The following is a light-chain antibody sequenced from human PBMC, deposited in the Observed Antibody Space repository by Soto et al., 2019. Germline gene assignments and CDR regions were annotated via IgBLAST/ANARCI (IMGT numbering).Light chain of an antibody. Sequence: EIVMTQSPATLSVSPGERATLSCRASQSVNTNLAWFQQKPGQAPRLLINVASTRATGIPARFSGSGSGTEFTLTVDSLQSEDFAVYYCQQYVNWPRTFGQGNKVEIK. V-gene: IGKV3-15*01. CDR2: VAS. CDR3: QQYVNWPRT. J-gene: IGKJ1*01. CDR1: QSVNTN.